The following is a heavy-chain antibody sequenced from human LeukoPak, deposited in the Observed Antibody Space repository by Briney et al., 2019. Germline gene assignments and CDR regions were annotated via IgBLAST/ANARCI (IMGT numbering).Heavy chain of an antibody. V-gene: IGHV3-66*01. CDR1: GFTVSSNY. D-gene: IGHD6-19*01. CDR3: ARESQWLAFDD. Sequence: GGSLRLSCAASGFTVSSNYMAWVRQAPGKGLEWVSVIYNGGSTNYGDSVKDRFTISRDNSKNTLHLQMNSLRAEDTALYYCARESQWLAFDDWGQGALVTVSS. CDR2: IYNGGST. J-gene: IGHJ4*02.